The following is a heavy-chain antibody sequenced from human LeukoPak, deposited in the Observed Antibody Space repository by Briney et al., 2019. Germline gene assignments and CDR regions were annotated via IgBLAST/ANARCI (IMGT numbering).Heavy chain of an antibody. J-gene: IGHJ4*02. Sequence: GASVKVSCKASGGTFSSYAISWVRQAPGQGLEWMGGIIPIFGTANYAQKFQGRVTITADKSTSTAYMELSSLRSEDTAVYYCARDRLPYYYDSSGNLDYWGQGTLVTVSS. CDR3: ARDRLPYYYDSSGNLDY. V-gene: IGHV1-69*06. CDR1: GGTFSSYA. CDR2: IIPIFGTA. D-gene: IGHD3-22*01.